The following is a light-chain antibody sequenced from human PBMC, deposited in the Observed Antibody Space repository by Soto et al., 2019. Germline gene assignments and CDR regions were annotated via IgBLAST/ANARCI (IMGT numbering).Light chain of an antibody. CDR1: SSNIRSNY. Sequence: QSVLTQPPSASGTPGQRVTISCSGSSSNIRSNYVFWYQQLPGTAPKLLIYSNNQRPSGVPDRFSASKSGTSASLAISGLRSEDEADYCCAAWDDSLSGYVFATGTKVTVL. CDR3: AAWDDSLSGYV. V-gene: IGLV1-47*02. J-gene: IGLJ1*01. CDR2: SNN.